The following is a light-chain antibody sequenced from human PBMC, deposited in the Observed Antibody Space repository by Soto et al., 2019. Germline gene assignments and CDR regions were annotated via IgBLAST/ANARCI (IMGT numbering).Light chain of an antibody. Sequence: EIVLTQSPGTLSLSPGERATLSCKASQSVSSSYLAWYQHKPGQAPWLLIYGASSRATGIPDRFSGSGSGTDFTLTISRLEPEDFAVYYCQQYGNSPFTFGQGTRLEIK. V-gene: IGKV3-20*01. CDR1: QSVSSSY. J-gene: IGKJ5*01. CDR2: GAS. CDR3: QQYGNSPFT.